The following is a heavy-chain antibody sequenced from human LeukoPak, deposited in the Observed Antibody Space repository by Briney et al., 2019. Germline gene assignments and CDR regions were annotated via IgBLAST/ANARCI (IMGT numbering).Heavy chain of an antibody. CDR3: ARDEQWLEYYAFDI. Sequence: SQTLSLTCAISGDSVSSNSAAWNWIRQSPSRGLGWLGRTYYRSKWHNDYAVSVKSRIIINPDTSKNQFSLQLNSVTPEDTAVYYCARDEQWLEYYAFDIWGQGTMVTVFS. CDR2: TYYRSKWHN. D-gene: IGHD6-19*01. J-gene: IGHJ3*02. CDR1: GDSVSSNSAA. V-gene: IGHV6-1*01.